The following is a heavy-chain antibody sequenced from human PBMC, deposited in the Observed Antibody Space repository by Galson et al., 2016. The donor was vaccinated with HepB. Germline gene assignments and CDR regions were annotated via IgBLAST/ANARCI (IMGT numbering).Heavy chain of an antibody. J-gene: IGHJ4*02. CDR2: TSGYNGDT. Sequence: SVKVSCKASGGSFSSDGITWVRQAPGQGPEWMGWTSGYNGDTRSAQNCQGRVTLTMDTSTSTANMEMRNLRSDDTAVYFCARLPISSGWPRSYFWGQGTLVAVSS. D-gene: IGHD6-19*01. CDR1: GGSFSSDG. V-gene: IGHV1-18*01. CDR3: ARLPISSGWPRSYF.